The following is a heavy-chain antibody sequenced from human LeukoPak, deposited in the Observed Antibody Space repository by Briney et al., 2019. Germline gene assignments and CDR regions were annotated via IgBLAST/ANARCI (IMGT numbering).Heavy chain of an antibody. D-gene: IGHD3-22*01. V-gene: IGHV1-2*02. Sequence: ASVKVSCKASGYTFTDYYMHWARQAPGQGLEWMGWINPKSGDTDYAQKFRGRVTMTRDTSISTVYMEMSRLSSDDTAVFFCAGFYYDTSGTFYFDHWGQGTLVTVSS. CDR1: GYTFTDYY. CDR3: AGFYYDTSGTFYFDH. J-gene: IGHJ4*02. CDR2: INPKSGDT.